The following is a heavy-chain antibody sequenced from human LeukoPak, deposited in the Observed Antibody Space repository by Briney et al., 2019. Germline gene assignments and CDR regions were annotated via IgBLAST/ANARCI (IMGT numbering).Heavy chain of an antibody. V-gene: IGHV4-34*01. CDR1: GGSFSGYY. D-gene: IGHD5-12*01. J-gene: IGHJ4*02. CDR3: ARGLGDGYRFFDY. Sequence: SETLSLTCAVYGGSFSGYYWSWIRQPPGKGLEWTGEINHSGSTNYNPSLKSRVTISVDTSKNQFSLKLSSVTAADTAVYYCARGLGDGYRFFDYWGQGTLVTVSS. CDR2: INHSGST.